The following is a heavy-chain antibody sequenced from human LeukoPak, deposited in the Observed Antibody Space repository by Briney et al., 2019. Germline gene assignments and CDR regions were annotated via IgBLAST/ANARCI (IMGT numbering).Heavy chain of an antibody. CDR2: IYATGST. CDR1: GASISSYY. V-gene: IGHV4-4*07. CDR3: ARGDDYYLAFDI. Sequence: SETLSLTCTVSGASISSYYCTWIRQPAEKGLEWIGRIYATGSTNYNPSLKSRVTISVDKSKSQFSLNLTSVSAADTAVYYCARGDDYYLAFDIWGQGTMVTVSS. D-gene: IGHD3-22*01. J-gene: IGHJ3*02.